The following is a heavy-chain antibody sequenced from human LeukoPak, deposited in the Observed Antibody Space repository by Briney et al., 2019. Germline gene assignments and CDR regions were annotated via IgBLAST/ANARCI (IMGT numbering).Heavy chain of an antibody. CDR2: IYYSGST. CDR3: ARDLGAAAGIDD. D-gene: IGHD6-13*01. V-gene: IGHV4-59*01. J-gene: IGHJ4*02. CDR1: GGSISSYY. Sequence: SETLSLTCTVSGGSISSYYWSWIRQPPGKGLEWIGYIYYSGSTNYNPSLKSRVTISVDTSKNQFSLKLSSVTAADTAVYYCARDLGAAAGIDDWGQGTLVTVSS.